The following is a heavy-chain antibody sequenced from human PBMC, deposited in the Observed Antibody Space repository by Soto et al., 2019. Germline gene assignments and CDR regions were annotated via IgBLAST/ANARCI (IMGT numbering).Heavy chain of an antibody. CDR1: GYIFTNFY. CDR3: TRGLASGDY. CDR2: INPNGGST. J-gene: IGHJ4*02. D-gene: IGHD6-6*01. Sequence: QVQLVQPGAEVKKPGASVKFSCKASGYIFTNFYIHWVRQAPGQGLEWIGIINPNGGSTNDAQNFHGRVTMTRDTSTSTVYMDLSSLRAEDTAVYYCTRGLASGDYWGQGTLITVSS. V-gene: IGHV1-46*03.